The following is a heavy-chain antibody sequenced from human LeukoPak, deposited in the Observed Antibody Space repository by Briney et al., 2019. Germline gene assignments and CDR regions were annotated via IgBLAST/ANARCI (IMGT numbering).Heavy chain of an antibody. CDR2: IKQDGSEK. V-gene: IGHV3-7*01. D-gene: IGHD1-7*01. J-gene: IGHJ4*02. CDR1: GFTFSSYW. Sequence: GGSLRLSCTASGFTFSSYWTSWVRQAPGKGLEWVANIKQDGSEKYYVDSVKGRFTISRDNAKNSLYLQMNSLRAEDTAVYYCARDKAWNSWGQGTLVTVSS. CDR3: ARDKAWNS.